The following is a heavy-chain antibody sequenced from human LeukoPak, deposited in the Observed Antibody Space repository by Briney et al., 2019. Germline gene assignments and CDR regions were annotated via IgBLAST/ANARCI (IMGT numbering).Heavy chain of an antibody. CDR2: IYYSGST. CDR1: GGSISSYY. D-gene: IGHD3-22*01. V-gene: IGHV4-39*07. CDR3: ARSYYDDAFDI. Sequence: PSETLSLTCTVSGGSISSYYWSWIRQPPGKGLEWIGSIYYSGSTYYNPSLKSRVTISVDTSKNQFSLKLSSVSAADTAVYYCARSYYDDAFDIWGQGTMVTVSS. J-gene: IGHJ3*02.